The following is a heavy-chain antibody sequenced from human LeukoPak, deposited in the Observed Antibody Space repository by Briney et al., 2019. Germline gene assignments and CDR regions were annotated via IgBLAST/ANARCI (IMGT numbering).Heavy chain of an antibody. J-gene: IGHJ5*02. Sequence: SETLSLTCTVSGYSISSGYYWGWIRQPPGKGLEWIGSIYHSGSTYYNPSLKSRVTISVDTSKNQFSLKLSSVTAADTAVYYCATCGEGWFDPWGQGTLVTVSS. CDR2: IYHSGST. CDR1: GYSISSGYY. V-gene: IGHV4-38-2*02. CDR3: ATCGEGWFDP. D-gene: IGHD2-21*01.